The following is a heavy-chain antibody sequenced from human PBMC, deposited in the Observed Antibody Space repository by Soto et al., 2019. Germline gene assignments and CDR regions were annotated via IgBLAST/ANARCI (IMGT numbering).Heavy chain of an antibody. CDR3: ARGRRFLEWLGRLNWFDP. Sequence: SETLSLTCTVSGGSISSYYWSWIRQPPGKGLEWIGYIYYSGSTNYNPSLKSRVTISVDTSKNQFSLKLSSVTAADTAVYYCARGRRFLEWLGRLNWFDPWGQGTLVTVSS. V-gene: IGHV4-59*12. D-gene: IGHD3-3*01. CDR2: IYYSGST. CDR1: GGSISSYY. J-gene: IGHJ5*02.